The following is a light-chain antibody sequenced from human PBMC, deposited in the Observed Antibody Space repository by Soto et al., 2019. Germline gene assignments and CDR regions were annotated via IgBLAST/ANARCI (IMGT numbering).Light chain of an antibody. V-gene: IGKV3-15*01. CDR1: QSVSYN. Sequence: EIVMTQSPATLSVSPGERATLSCRASQSVSYNLAWYQHKPGQAPRLLIYGPSTRATGIPARFSGSGSGTDFTLTISRLEPEDFAVYYCQQYGSSPITFGQGTRLQIK. CDR3: QQYGSSPIT. J-gene: IGKJ5*01. CDR2: GPS.